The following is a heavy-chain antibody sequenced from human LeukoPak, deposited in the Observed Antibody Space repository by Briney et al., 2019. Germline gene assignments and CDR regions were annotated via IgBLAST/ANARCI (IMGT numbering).Heavy chain of an antibody. V-gene: IGHV4-39*01. CDR1: GGSISSSTYY. D-gene: IGHD6-6*01. J-gene: IGHJ4*02. Sequence: SETLSLTCTVSGGSISSSTYYWGWIRQPPGKGLEWIGTIYYSGSTYYNPSLKSRVTISVDTSKNQFSLRLRSVTAADTAVYYCARGVEYSSLDFDYWGQGTLVTVSS. CDR3: ARGVEYSSLDFDY. CDR2: IYYSGST.